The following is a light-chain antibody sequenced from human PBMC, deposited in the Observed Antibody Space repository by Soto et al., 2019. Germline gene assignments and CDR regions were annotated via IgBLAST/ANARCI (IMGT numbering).Light chain of an antibody. CDR2: KAS. J-gene: IGKJ1*01. Sequence: DIQMTQSPSTLSASVXXRVTXXCRASQSISSWLAWYQQKPGKAPKLLIYKASSLESGVPSRFSGSGSGTEFTLTISSLQPDDFATYYCQQYGWTFGQGTKVDIK. CDR1: QSISSW. CDR3: QQYGWT. V-gene: IGKV1-5*03.